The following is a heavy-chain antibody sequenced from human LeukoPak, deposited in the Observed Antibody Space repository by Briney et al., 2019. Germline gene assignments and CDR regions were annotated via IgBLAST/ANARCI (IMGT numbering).Heavy chain of an antibody. CDR1: GYTFTSYD. D-gene: IGHD6-19*01. Sequence: ASVKVSCKASGYTFTSYDINWVRQATGQGLEWMGWMNPNSGNTDYAQKLQGRVTMTTDTSTSTAYMELRSLRSDDTAVYYCAREPPGIAVAGTGTLDYWGQGTLVTVSS. J-gene: IGHJ4*02. V-gene: IGHV1-8*01. CDR3: AREPPGIAVAGTGTLDY. CDR2: MNPNSGNT.